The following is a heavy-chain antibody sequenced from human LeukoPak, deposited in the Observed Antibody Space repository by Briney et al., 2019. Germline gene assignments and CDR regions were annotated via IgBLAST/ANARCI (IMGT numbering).Heavy chain of an antibody. CDR3: ARQDSAAVWFDP. V-gene: IGHV4-59*08. J-gene: IGHJ5*02. D-gene: IGHD6-13*01. Sequence: SETLSLTCTVSGGSISSYYWSWIRQPPGKGLEWIGYIYYSGSTNYNPSLKSRVTISVDTSKNQFSLKLSSVTAADTAVYYCARQDSAAVWFDPWGQGTLVTVSS. CDR1: GGSISSYY. CDR2: IYYSGST.